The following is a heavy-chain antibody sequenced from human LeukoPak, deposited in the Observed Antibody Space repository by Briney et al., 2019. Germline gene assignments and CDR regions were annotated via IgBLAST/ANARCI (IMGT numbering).Heavy chain of an antibody. Sequence: SETLSLTCAVYGGSFSGYYWSWIRQPPGKGLEWIGSIYYSGSTYYNPSLKSRVTISVDTSKNQFSLKLGSVTAADTAVYYCARHVTYYYGSGSYYRGRFKYYFDYWGQGTLVTVSS. CDR1: GGSFSGYY. J-gene: IGHJ4*02. CDR3: ARHVTYYYGSGSYYRGRFKYYFDY. D-gene: IGHD3-10*01. V-gene: IGHV4-34*01. CDR2: IYYSGST.